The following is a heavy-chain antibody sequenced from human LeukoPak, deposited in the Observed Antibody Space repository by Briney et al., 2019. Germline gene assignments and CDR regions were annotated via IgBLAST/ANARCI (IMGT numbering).Heavy chain of an antibody. D-gene: IGHD5-12*01. J-gene: IGHJ3*02. CDR3: ARPRVATSAFDI. Sequence: PSETLSLTCTVSGGSISSYYWSWIRQPPGKGLEWIGYIYYSGSTNYRPSLKSRVTISVDTSKNQFSLKLSSVTAADTAVYYCARPRVATSAFDIWGQGTMVTVSS. V-gene: IGHV4-59*01. CDR2: IYYSGST. CDR1: GGSISSYY.